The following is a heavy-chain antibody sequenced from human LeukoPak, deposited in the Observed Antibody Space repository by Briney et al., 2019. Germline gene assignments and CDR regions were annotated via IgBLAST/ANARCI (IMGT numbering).Heavy chain of an antibody. CDR1: GYTFTSYY. Sequence: ASVKVSCKASGYTFTSYYIHWVRQAPGHGLEWLGLINPSGGSTSYAQKFRGRVTMTRDTSTSTVYMELSRRRSEDTAVYYCAREDYGGNSEARCFDYWGQGTLVTVSS. J-gene: IGHJ4*02. CDR2: INPSGGST. V-gene: IGHV1-46*01. D-gene: IGHD4-23*01. CDR3: AREDYGGNSEARCFDY.